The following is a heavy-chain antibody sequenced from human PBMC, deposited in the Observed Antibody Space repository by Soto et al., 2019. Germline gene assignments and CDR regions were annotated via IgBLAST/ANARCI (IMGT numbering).Heavy chain of an antibody. Sequence: SETLSLTCTVSGGSISSGDYYWSWIRQPPGKGLEWIGYIYYSGSTYYNPSLKSRVTISVDTSKNQFSLKLSSVTAADTAVYYCARDRGLLWFGDRGNWFDPWGQGTLVTVSS. D-gene: IGHD3-10*01. V-gene: IGHV4-30-4*01. J-gene: IGHJ5*02. CDR3: ARDRGLLWFGDRGNWFDP. CDR2: IYYSGST. CDR1: GGSISSGDYY.